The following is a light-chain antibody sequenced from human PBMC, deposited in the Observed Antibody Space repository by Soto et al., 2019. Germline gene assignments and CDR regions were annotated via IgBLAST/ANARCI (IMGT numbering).Light chain of an antibody. J-gene: IGKJ1*01. CDR3: QQYGSLPRT. CDR2: VAS. V-gene: IGKV3-20*01. CDR1: QSVSSGY. Sequence: EIVLTQSPGTLSLSPGERATLSCRASQSVSSGYLAWYQQKPGQAPRLLIYVASNRATGIPDRFSGSGSGTDFPLTISRLEPEDFAVYYCQQYGSLPRTFGQGTKVEIK.